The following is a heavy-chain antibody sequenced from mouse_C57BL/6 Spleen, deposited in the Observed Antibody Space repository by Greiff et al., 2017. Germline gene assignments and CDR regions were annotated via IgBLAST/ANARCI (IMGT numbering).Heavy chain of an antibody. CDR2: IWSDGST. CDR3: ARHGLNGGYFDY. V-gene: IGHV2-6-1*01. D-gene: IGHD1-3*01. CDR1: GFSFTSYG. Sequence: VHLVESGPGLVAPSQSLSITCTASGFSFTSYGVPWVRQPPGKGLEWLVVIWSDGSTTYNSALKARLSISKDNSKSQVFLKMNSLQTDDTAMYYCARHGLNGGYFDYWGQGTTLTVSS. J-gene: IGHJ2*01.